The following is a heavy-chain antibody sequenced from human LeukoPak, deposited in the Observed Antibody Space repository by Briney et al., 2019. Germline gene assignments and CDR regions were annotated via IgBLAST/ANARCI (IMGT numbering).Heavy chain of an antibody. CDR1: GGSISSYY. D-gene: IGHD1-26*01. J-gene: IGHJ4*02. V-gene: IGHV4-4*07. CDR2: IYTSGST. Sequence: PSETLSLTYTVSGGSISSYYWSWIRQPAGEGLEWIGRIYTSGSTNYNPSLKSRVTMSVDTSKNQLSLKLSSVTAADTALYYCARVGWELLSFDYWDQGTLVTVSS. CDR3: ARVGWELLSFDY.